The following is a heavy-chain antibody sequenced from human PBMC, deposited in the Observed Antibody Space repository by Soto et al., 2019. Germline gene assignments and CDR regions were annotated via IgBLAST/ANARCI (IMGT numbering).Heavy chain of an antibody. CDR3: VRTAREGAVAPQWFDC. V-gene: IGHV4-30-4*01. D-gene: IGHD2-21*02. J-gene: IGHJ5*01. CDR1: GASIRSTSYY. CDR2: VYYTGIT. Sequence: XQTLPLHFTVSGASIRSTSYYWSWIRQAPGKGLEWIGYVYYTGITYYNPSLMSRLTISVDTSKNQFSLKLTSVTAAETAVYYCVRTAREGAVAPQWFDCWGQGTQVTVSS.